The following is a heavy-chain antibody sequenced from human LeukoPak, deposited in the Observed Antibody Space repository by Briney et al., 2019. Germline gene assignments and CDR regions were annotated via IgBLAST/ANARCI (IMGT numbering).Heavy chain of an antibody. CDR3: AKVQDYDILTGYYVAGGKFDY. CDR2: ISGSGGST. CDR1: GFTFSTYA. V-gene: IGHV3-23*01. D-gene: IGHD3-9*01. Sequence: GGSLRLSCAAPGFTFSTYAMSWVRQAPGKGLEWVSTISGSGGSTYYADSVKGRFTISRDNSKNTLYLQMNSLRAEDTAIYYCAKVQDYDILTGYYVAGGKFDYWGQGTLVTVSS. J-gene: IGHJ4*02.